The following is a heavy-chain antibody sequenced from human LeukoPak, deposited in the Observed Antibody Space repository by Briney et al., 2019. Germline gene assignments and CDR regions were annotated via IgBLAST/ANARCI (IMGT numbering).Heavy chain of an antibody. CDR3: ARGWIQLWPFDY. CDR2: INPNSGGT. Sequence: ASVKVSCKASGYTFTGYHMHWVRQAPGQGLEWMGWINPNSGGTNYAQKFQGRATMTRDTSISTAYMELSRLRSDDTAVYYCARGWIQLWPFDYWGQGTLVTVSS. V-gene: IGHV1-2*02. CDR1: GYTFTGYH. J-gene: IGHJ4*02. D-gene: IGHD5-18*01.